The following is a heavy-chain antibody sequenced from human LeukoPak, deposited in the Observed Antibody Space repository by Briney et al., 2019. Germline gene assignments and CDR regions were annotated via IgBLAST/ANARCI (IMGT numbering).Heavy chain of an antibody. J-gene: IGHJ4*02. V-gene: IGHV4-30-4*01. D-gene: IGHD4-17*01. CDR2: IYYSGST. CDR1: GGSISSGDYY. CDR3: AREGYGDFFRDDC. Sequence: PSETLSLTCTVSGGSISSGDYYWSWIRQPPGKGLEWIGYIYYSGSTYYNPSLKSRVTISVDTSKNQFSLKLSSVTAADTAVYYCAREGYGDFFRDDCWGQGTLVTVSS.